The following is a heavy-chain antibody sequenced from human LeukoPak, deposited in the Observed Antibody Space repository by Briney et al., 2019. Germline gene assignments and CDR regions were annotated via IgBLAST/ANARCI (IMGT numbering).Heavy chain of an antibody. CDR3: ARGGMGGSLFDY. CDR1: GGSISSSNYY. Sequence: SETLSLTCTVSGGSISSSNYYWGWIRQPPGKGLEWIGSIYHSGSTYYNPSLKSRVTISVDTSKNQFSLKLSSVTAADTAVYYCARGGMGGSLFDYWGQGTLVTVSS. V-gene: IGHV4-39*07. D-gene: IGHD2-15*01. CDR2: IYHSGST. J-gene: IGHJ4*02.